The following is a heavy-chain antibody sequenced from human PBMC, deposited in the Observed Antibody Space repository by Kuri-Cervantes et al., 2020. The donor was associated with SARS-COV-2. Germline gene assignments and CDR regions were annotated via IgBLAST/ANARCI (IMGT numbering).Heavy chain of an antibody. J-gene: IGHJ4*02. CDR1: GDSMNNGNW. CDR3: ASLLLWQQFAH. CDR2: IYHNGNT. D-gene: IGHD5-24*01. V-gene: IGHV4-4*02. Sequence: LRETLSLTCDVSGDSMNNGNWWTWVRQTPGKGLEWIGEIYHNGNTSYNPSLKSRVTISVDESKNQFSLKSNSVSAADTAVYYCASLLLWQQFAHWGQGILVTVSS.